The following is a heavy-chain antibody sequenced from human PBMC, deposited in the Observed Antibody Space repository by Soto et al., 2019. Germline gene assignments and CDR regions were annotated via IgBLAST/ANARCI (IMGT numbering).Heavy chain of an antibody. CDR2: ISAHNGNT. J-gene: IGHJ4*02. Sequence: QVHLVQSGAEVKKPGASVKVSCKGSGYTFTSYGITWVRQAPGQGLEWMGWISAHNGNTDYAQKLQGRVTVTRDTSTSTAYMELRSLKSDDTAVYYCARGRYGDYWGQGALVTVSS. CDR3: ARGRYGDY. D-gene: IGHD1-1*01. V-gene: IGHV1-18*01. CDR1: GYTFTSYG.